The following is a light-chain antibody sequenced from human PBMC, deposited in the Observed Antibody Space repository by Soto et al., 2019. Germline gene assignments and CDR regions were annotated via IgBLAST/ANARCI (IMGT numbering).Light chain of an antibody. CDR3: QQYNNWPGT. V-gene: IGKV3-15*01. J-gene: IGKJ5*01. Sequence: VLTHSAAALSVTPGERATLSCRASQSVSSNLAWYQQKPGQAPRLLIYGASTRATGIPARFSGSGSGTEFTLTISSLQSEDFAVYYCQQYNNWPGTFGQGTRLEIK. CDR1: QSVSSN. CDR2: GAS.